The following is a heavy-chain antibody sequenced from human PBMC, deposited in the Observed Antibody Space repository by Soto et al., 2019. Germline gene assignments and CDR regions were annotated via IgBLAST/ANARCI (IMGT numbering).Heavy chain of an antibody. J-gene: IGHJ4*02. CDR2: ISGSGGST. Sequence: GGSLRLSCAASGFTFSSYAMSWVRQAPGKGLEWVSAISGSGGSTYYADSVKGRFTISRDNSKNTLYLQMNSLRAEDTAVYYCAKDPGIPTYGDYYSNFDYWGQGTLVTVSS. CDR3: AKDPGIPTYGDYYSNFDY. V-gene: IGHV3-23*01. D-gene: IGHD4-17*01. CDR1: GFTFSSYA.